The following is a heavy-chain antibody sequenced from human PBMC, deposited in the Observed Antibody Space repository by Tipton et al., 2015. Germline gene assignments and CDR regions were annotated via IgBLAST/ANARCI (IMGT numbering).Heavy chain of an antibody. Sequence: TLSLTCTVSGGSISHYYWSWIRQPPGKGLEWIGYTYYGGSTNNNPSLKSRVTISVDTSKNHFSLRLSSVTAADTAVYYCARGIEYSRSSWFDPWGQGTLISVSA. CDR2: TYYGGST. D-gene: IGHD6-6*01. CDR3: ARGIEYSRSSWFDP. CDR1: GGSISHYY. J-gene: IGHJ5*02. V-gene: IGHV4-59*01.